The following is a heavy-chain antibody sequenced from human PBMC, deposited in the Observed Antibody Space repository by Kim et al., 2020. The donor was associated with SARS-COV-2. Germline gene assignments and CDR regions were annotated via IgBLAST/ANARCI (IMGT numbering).Heavy chain of an antibody. Sequence: GGSLRLSCAASGFTFSSYGMHWVRQAPGKGLEWVAVISYDGSNKYYADSVKGRFTISRDNSKNTLYLQMNSLRAEDTAVYYCAKDSISSSWFPAGDYYYYYGMDVWGQGTTVTVSS. V-gene: IGHV3-30*18. CDR1: GFTFSSYG. CDR3: AKDSISSSWFPAGDYYYYYGMDV. D-gene: IGHD6-13*01. J-gene: IGHJ6*02. CDR2: ISYDGSNK.